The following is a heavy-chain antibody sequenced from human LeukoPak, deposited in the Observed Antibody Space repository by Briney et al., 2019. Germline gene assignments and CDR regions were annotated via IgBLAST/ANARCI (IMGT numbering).Heavy chain of an antibody. D-gene: IGHD5-24*01. CDR3: AKTIPYWYFGL. V-gene: IGHV3-23*01. CDR1: GFTFSTYD. CDR2: IGGDGGTT. J-gene: IGHJ2*01. Sequence: GGSLRLSCAASGFTFSTYDMSWVRQAPTKGLEWVSAIGGDGGTTYADSVKGRFTISRDNSKNTLYLQMNSLRAEDTAIYYCAKTIPYWYFGLWGHGTLVTVSS.